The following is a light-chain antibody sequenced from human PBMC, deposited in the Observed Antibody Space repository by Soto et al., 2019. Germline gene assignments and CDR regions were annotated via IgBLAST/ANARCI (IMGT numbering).Light chain of an antibody. CDR3: QSYDSSLTVV. V-gene: IGLV1-40*01. J-gene: IGLJ2*01. CDR1: SSNIGAGYD. Sequence: QSVLTQPPSVSGAPGQRVTISCTGSSSNIGAGYDVHWYQQFPGTTPKFLIYGNTNRPSGVPDRFSASKSGTSASLDITGLQAEDEAEYFWQSYDSSLTVVFGGGTKLTVL. CDR2: GNT.